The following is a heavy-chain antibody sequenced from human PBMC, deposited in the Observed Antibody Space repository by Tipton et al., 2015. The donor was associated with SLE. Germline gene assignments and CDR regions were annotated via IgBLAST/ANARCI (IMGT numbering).Heavy chain of an antibody. V-gene: IGHV4-4*01. CDR3: AREMGLFDS. J-gene: IGHJ4*02. CDR2: IYHSGST. Sequence: SLRLSCAVSGDSISNNNWWSWVRQSPGKGLEWIGQIYHSGSTNYNPSLKSRVSMSVDKSKNQFSLILSSVTAADTAVYFCAREMGLFDSWGQGTLVTVSS. CDR1: GDSISNNNW. D-gene: IGHD3-16*01.